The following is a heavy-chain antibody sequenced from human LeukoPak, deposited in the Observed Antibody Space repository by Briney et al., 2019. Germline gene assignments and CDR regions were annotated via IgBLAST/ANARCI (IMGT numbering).Heavy chain of an antibody. J-gene: IGHJ5*02. CDR2: INHSGST. Sequence: SETLSPTCAVYGGAFSDYYWSWIRQPPGEGLEWIGGINHSGSTNYNPSLKSRVTISVDTSKNQFSLKLSSVTAADTAVYYCARRREYCTSTSCSDVWFDPWGQGTLVTVSS. CDR1: GGAFSDYY. V-gene: IGHV4-34*01. CDR3: ARRREYCTSTSCSDVWFDP. D-gene: IGHD2-2*01.